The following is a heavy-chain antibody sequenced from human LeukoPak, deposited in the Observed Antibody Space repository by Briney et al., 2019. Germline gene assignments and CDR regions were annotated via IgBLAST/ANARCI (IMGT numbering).Heavy chain of an antibody. D-gene: IGHD6-13*01. J-gene: IGHJ4*02. CDR3: ARWGSSFIFDY. CDR1: GFTFSSYG. CDR2: IWYDGSNK. Sequence: PGGSLRLSCAASGFTFSSYGMHWVRQAPGKGLEWVAVIWYDGSNKYYAGSVKGRFTISRDNPKNTLYLQMNSLRAEDTAVYYCARWGSSFIFDYWGQGTLVTVSS. V-gene: IGHV3-33*01.